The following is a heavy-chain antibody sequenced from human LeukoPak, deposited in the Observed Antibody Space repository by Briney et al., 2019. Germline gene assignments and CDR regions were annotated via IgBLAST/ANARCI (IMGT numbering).Heavy chain of an antibody. CDR3: AKEGVVLLWFGEPEGFDP. CDR2: ISGSGGST. D-gene: IGHD3-10*01. CDR1: GFTFSSYA. V-gene: IGHV3-23*01. Sequence: GGSLRLSCAASGFTFSSYAMSWVRQAPGKGLEWVSAISGSGGSTYYADSVKGRFTISRDNSKNTLYLQMNSLRAEDTAVYYCAKEGVVLLWFGEPEGFDPWGQGTLVTVSS. J-gene: IGHJ5*02.